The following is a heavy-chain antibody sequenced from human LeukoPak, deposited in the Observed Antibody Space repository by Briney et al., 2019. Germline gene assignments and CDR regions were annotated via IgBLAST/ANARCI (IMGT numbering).Heavy chain of an antibody. D-gene: IGHD2-2*01. CDR1: GLTVSSNY. J-gene: IGHJ5*02. Sequence: RSGGSLRLSCAASGLTVSSNYMSWVRQAPGKGLEWVSVIYSGGSTYYADSVKGRFTISRDNSKNTLYLQMNSLRAEDTAVYYCARELGYCSSTSCYNWFDPWGQGTLVTVSS. CDR3: ARELGYCSSTSCYNWFDP. V-gene: IGHV3-53*01. CDR2: IYSGGST.